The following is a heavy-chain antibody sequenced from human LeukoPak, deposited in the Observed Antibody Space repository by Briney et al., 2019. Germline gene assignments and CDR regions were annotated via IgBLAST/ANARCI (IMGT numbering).Heavy chain of an antibody. D-gene: IGHD6-6*01. V-gene: IGHV1-2*02. CDR3: ARDLNSISLYSSSLYNWFDP. Sequence: ASVKVSCKASGYTFTGYYMHWVRRAPGQGLEWMGWINPNSGGTNYAQKFQGRVTMTRDTSISTAYMELSRLRSDDTAVYYCARDLNSISLYSSSLYNWFDPWGQGTLVTVSS. CDR2: INPNSGGT. CDR1: GYTFTGYY. J-gene: IGHJ5*02.